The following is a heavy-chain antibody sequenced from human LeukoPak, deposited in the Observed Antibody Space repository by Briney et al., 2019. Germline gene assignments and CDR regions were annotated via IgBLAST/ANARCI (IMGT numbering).Heavy chain of an antibody. V-gene: IGHV5-51*01. Sequence: RGESLKISCKGSGNNFTNYWIGWVRQMPGKGLEWMGIIYPGDSDTRYSPSFQGQVTISADKSISTAYLQWSSLKASDTAMYYCARLAAGGTSSANFDYWGQGTLVTASS. J-gene: IGHJ4*02. CDR1: GNNFTNYW. CDR3: ARLAAGGTSSANFDY. CDR2: IYPGDSDT. D-gene: IGHD6-6*01.